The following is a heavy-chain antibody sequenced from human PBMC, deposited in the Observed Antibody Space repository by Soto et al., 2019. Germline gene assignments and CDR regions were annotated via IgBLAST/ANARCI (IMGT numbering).Heavy chain of an antibody. J-gene: IGHJ4*02. V-gene: IGHV4-31*03. D-gene: IGHD4-17*01. Sequence: ASETLSLTCTVSGGSINSGAYYWSWIRQHPGKGLEWIAFIYYSGGSYYNPSLKSRFTISIDTSKNQFFLRLSSVTAADTAVYYRSKVAYRDRSFDFWGQGTLVTVSS. CDR3: SKVAYRDRSFDF. CDR2: IYYSGGS. CDR1: GGSINSGAYY.